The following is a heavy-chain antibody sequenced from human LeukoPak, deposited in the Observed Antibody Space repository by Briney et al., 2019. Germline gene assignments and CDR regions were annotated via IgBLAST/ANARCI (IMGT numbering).Heavy chain of an antibody. CDR1: GGSFRGYY. CDR2: INHSGST. CDR3: ARVPPLISFDY. J-gene: IGHJ4*02. D-gene: IGHD3-3*02. V-gene: IGHV4-34*01. Sequence: SETLSLTCAVYGGSFRGYYWSWIRQPPGKGLEWIGEINHSGSTNYNPSLKSRVTISVDTSKNQFSLKLSSVTAADTAVYYCARVPPLISFDYWGQGTLVTVSS.